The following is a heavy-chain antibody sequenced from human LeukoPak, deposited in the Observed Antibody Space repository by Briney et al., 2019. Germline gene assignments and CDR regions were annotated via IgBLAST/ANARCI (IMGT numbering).Heavy chain of an antibody. CDR3: ASCSSTSCSYFDY. V-gene: IGHV3-23*01. Sequence: GGTLRLSCAASGFTFSSYGMSWARQAPGKGLEWVSAISGSGGSTYYADSVKGRFTISRDNSKNTLYLQMNSLRAEDTAVYYCASCSSTSCSYFDYWGQGTLVTVSS. J-gene: IGHJ4*02. CDR1: GFTFSSYG. D-gene: IGHD2-2*01. CDR2: ISGSGGST.